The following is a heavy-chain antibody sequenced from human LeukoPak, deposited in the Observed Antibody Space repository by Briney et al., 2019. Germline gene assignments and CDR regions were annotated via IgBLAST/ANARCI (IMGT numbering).Heavy chain of an antibody. D-gene: IGHD3-22*01. CDR1: GFTFSSYW. CDR2: IKQDGSEK. Sequence: GGSLRLSCAASGFTFSSYWMSWVRQAPGKGLEWVANIKQDGSEKYYVDSVKGRFTISRDNAKNSLYLQMNSLRAEDTAVYYCARDTYYYDSSGPTDWGQGTLATVSS. J-gene: IGHJ4*02. CDR3: ARDTYYYDSSGPTD. V-gene: IGHV3-7*01.